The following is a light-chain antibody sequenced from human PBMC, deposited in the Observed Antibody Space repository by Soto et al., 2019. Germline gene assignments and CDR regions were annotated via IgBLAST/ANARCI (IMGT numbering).Light chain of an antibody. Sequence: SELTQPASVSGSPGQSITISCTGTSSDVGSYNLVSWYQQHPGKAPKLMIYEVSKRPSGVSNRFSGSKSGNTASLTISGLQAEDEADYYCCSYAGSSTFEVFGTGTKVTVL. CDR3: CSYAGSSTFEV. V-gene: IGLV2-23*02. CDR2: EVS. CDR1: SSDVGSYNL. J-gene: IGLJ1*01.